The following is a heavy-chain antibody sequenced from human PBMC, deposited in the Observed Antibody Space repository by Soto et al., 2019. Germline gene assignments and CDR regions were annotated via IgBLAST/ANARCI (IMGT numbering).Heavy chain of an antibody. V-gene: IGHV3-30-3*01. CDR3: ARDEEAVAGPYYFDY. Sequence: VQLVESGGGVVQPGRSLRLSCAASGFTFSSYAMHWVRQAPGKGLEWVAVISYDGSNKYYADSVKGRFTISRDNSKNTLYLQMNSLRAEDTAVYYCARDEEAVAGPYYFDYWGQGTLVTVSS. CDR2: ISYDGSNK. D-gene: IGHD6-19*01. CDR1: GFTFSSYA. J-gene: IGHJ4*02.